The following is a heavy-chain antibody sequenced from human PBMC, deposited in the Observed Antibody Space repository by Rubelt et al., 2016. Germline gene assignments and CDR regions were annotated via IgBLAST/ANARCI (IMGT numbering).Heavy chain of an antibody. V-gene: IGHV3-13*04. J-gene: IGHJ4*02. CDR2: IGTTGDT. Sequence: EVQLVESGGNLVQPGGSLRLSCAASGFTFSSYDIHWVRRAAGRGLEWVSAIGTTGDTFYPGSVKGRFTISRDNSKNTLWLEMNSLKTEDTALYYCAKDKMGDSFALDHWGQGVLVTVSS. CDR1: GFTFSSYD. CDR3: AKDKMGDSFALDH. D-gene: IGHD3-16*01.